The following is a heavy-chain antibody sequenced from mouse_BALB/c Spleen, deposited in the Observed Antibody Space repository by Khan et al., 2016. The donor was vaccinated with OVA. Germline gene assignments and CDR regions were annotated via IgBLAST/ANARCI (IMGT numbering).Heavy chain of an antibody. CDR3: ARGYYGDPFAY. CDR2: ISDGGSYT. J-gene: IGHJ3*01. CDR1: GFTFSDYY. Sequence: EVELVESGGGLVKPGGSLKLSCAASGFTFSDYYMYWVRQTPEKRLEWVATISDGGSYTYYPDSVKGRFTISRDYVKNNLYLQMSSLKSEDTAMYYCARGYYGDPFAYWGQGTLVTVSA. V-gene: IGHV5-4*02. D-gene: IGHD2-13*01.